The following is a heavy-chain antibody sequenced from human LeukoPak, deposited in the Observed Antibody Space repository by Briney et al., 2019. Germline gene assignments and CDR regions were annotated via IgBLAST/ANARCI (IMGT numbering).Heavy chain of an antibody. CDR3: ARDYYGSGSHLPVHYYYYGMDV. V-gene: IGHV1-2*04. D-gene: IGHD3-10*01. Sequence: ASVKVSCKASGYTFTGYYMHWVRQAPGQGLEWMGWINPNSGGTNYAQKFQGWVTMTRDTSISTAYMELSRLRSDDTAVYYCARDYYGSGSHLPVHYYYYGMDVWGQGTTVTVSS. CDR2: INPNSGGT. J-gene: IGHJ6*02. CDR1: GYTFTGYY.